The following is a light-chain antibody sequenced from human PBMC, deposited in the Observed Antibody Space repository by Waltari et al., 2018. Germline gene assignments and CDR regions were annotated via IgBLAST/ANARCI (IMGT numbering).Light chain of an antibody. CDR1: QSVSSK. J-gene: IGKJ4*01. V-gene: IGKV3-15*01. CDR3: QQYTTRPLT. Sequence: EIVMTPSPGTLSVSPGEGATLSGRASQSVSSKVAWYQQRPGQAPRLLIFGASTRATGIPARFSGSESGTEFTLTISSLQSEVSGVYFCQQYTTRPLTFGGGTKVEI. CDR2: GAS.